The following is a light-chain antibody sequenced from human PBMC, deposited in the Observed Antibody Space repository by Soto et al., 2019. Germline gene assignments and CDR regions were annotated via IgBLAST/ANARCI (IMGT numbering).Light chain of an antibody. V-gene: IGKV2-28*01. Sequence: VVVTQSPLSLPVTPGEPASMSCRASQSLLHTNGINYLHWYLQKPGQSPQLLIYLGSHRASGVPDRFSGSGSGTGYTLRISRVEAEDVGIYYCMQALQKPSTFGQGTKVDIK. CDR3: MQALQKPST. J-gene: IGKJ1*01. CDR2: LGS. CDR1: QSLLHTNGINY.